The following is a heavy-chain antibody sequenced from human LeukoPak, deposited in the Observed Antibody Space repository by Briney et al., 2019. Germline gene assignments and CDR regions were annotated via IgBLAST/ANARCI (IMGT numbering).Heavy chain of an antibody. V-gene: IGHV4-31*03. CDR2: IYYSGST. CDR3: ARDCPAYCNGGSCYYYYYMDV. Sequence: SETLSLTCTVSGGSISSGGYYWSWIRQHPGKGLEWIGYIYYSGSTYYNPSLKSRATISVDTSKNHFSLNLSSVTAADTAVYYCARDCPAYCNGGSCYYYYYMDVWGKGTTVTVSS. CDR1: GGSISSGGYY. D-gene: IGHD2-15*01. J-gene: IGHJ6*03.